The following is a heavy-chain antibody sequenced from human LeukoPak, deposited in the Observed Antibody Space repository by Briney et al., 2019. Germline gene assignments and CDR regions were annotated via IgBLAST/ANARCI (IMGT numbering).Heavy chain of an antibody. Sequence: PGGSLRLSCAASGFGVNRYHMHWVRQAPGKGLEWVSYISSSSSTIYYADSVKGRFTISRDNAKNSLYLQMNSLRAEDTAVYYCARDYYDSSGYPDYWGQGTLVTVSS. CDR3: ARDYYDSSGYPDY. CDR1: GFGVNRYH. CDR2: ISSSSSTI. V-gene: IGHV3-48*01. D-gene: IGHD3-22*01. J-gene: IGHJ4*02.